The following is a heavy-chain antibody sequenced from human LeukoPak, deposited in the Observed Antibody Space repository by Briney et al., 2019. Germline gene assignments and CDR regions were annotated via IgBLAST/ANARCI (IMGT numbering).Heavy chain of an antibody. Sequence: ASVKVSCKASGYTFTGYYMHWVRQAPGQGLEWMGWINPNSGGTNYAQKFQGRVTMTRDTSISTAYMEPSRLRSEDTAIYYCAREDCYDSGSSGYWGQGTLVTVSS. J-gene: IGHJ4*02. CDR2: INPNSGGT. CDR1: GYTFTGYY. D-gene: IGHD3-22*01. V-gene: IGHV1-2*02. CDR3: AREDCYDSGSSGY.